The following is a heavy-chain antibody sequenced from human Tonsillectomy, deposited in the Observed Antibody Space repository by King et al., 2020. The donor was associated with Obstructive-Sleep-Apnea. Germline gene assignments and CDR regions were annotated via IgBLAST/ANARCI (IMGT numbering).Heavy chain of an antibody. D-gene: IGHD5-24*01. J-gene: IGHJ4*02. CDR1: GGSIISYW. CDR3: ARHLGGWLQLFAY. CDR2: IDYSGNT. V-gene: IGHV4-59*08. Sequence: VQLVESGPGLVKPSETLSLTCTVSGGSIISYWWSWIRQPPGKGLEWLGYIDYSGNTNYNPSLKSRVTISVDTSKSQFSMNLSSVTAADTAVYYCARHLGGWLQLFAYWGQGSLVTVSS.